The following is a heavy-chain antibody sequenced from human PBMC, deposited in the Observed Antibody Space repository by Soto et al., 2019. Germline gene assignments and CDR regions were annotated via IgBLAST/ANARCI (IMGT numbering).Heavy chain of an antibody. CDR1: GFTFSSYG. V-gene: IGHV3-33*01. CDR3: AREEYSSGTGYLQK. Sequence: QVQLVESGGGVVQPGRSLRLSCAASGFTFSSYGMHWVRQAPGKGLEWVAVIWYDGSNKYYADSVKGRFTISRDNSKNTLYLQMNSLRVEDTAVYYCAREEYSSGTGYLQKWGQGTLVTVSS. CDR2: IWYDGSNK. D-gene: IGHD6-19*01. J-gene: IGHJ1*01.